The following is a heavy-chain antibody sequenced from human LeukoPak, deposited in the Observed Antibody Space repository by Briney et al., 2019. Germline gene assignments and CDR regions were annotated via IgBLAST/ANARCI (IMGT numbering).Heavy chain of an antibody. V-gene: IGHV3-48*01. D-gene: IGHD5-18*01. CDR3: ARDITAMDAYFDY. CDR1: GFTFSSYS. J-gene: IGHJ4*02. Sequence: PGGSLRLSCAASGFTFSSYSMNWVRQAPGKGLEWVSYISSSSTIYYADSVKGRFTISRDNAKNSLYLQMNSLRAEDTAVYYCARDITAMDAYFDYWGQGTLVTVSS. CDR2: ISSSSTI.